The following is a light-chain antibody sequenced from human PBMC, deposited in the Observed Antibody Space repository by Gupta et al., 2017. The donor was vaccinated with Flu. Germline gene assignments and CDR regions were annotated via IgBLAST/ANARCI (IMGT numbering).Light chain of an antibody. CDR3: QSYDSDLNVRV. CDR1: TSNIGAGSD. CDR2: NDN. J-gene: IGLJ3*02. Sequence: QSVLTQPPSVSGAPGQRVTIPCTGSTSNIGAGSDVFWYQLIPGTAPKLLMYNDNNRPSGVPDRFSGSRSGTSASLAISGLQTADEADYYCQSYDSDLNVRVFGGGTKLTVL. V-gene: IGLV1-40*01.